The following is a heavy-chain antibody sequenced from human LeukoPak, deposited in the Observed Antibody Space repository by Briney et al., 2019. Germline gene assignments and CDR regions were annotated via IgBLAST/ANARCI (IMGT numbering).Heavy chain of an antibody. V-gene: IGHV3-20*01. D-gene: IGHD1-7*01. J-gene: IGHJ4*02. CDR2: INWNGGST. CDR1: GFTFDDYG. CDR3: ARRITGTTLYYFDY. Sequence: GGSLRLSCAASGFTFDDYGMSWVRQAPGKGLELVSGINWNGGSTGYADSVKGRFTISRDNAKNSLYLQMNSLRAEDTALYHCARRITGTTLYYFDYWGQGTLVTVSS.